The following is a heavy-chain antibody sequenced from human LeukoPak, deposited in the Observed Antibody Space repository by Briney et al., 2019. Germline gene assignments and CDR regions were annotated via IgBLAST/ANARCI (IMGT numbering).Heavy chain of an antibody. CDR1: GFTFSNYV. CDR3: ARYSSNYGLDY. CDR2: IRYDGSSK. D-gene: IGHD1-26*01. Sequence: GGSLRLSCAASGFTFSNYVIHWVRQPPGKGLEWVSLIRYDGSSKYYADSVRGRFTISRDNSKNTLYLQMNSLRAEDTAVYYCARYSSNYGLDYWGQGTLVTVSS. J-gene: IGHJ4*02. V-gene: IGHV3-30*02.